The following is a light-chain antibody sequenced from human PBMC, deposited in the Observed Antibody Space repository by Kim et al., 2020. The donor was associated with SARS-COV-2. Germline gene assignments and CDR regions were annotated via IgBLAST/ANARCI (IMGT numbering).Light chain of an antibody. Sequence: SASVGDRVTIACRASQGISNYLAWYQQKPGKVPKLLIYAASTLQSGVPSRFSGSGSGTDFTLTISSLQPEDVSTYYCQKDNSAPYSFGQGTKLEIK. V-gene: IGKV1-27*01. CDR2: AAS. CDR1: QGISNY. CDR3: QKDNSAPYS. J-gene: IGKJ2*01.